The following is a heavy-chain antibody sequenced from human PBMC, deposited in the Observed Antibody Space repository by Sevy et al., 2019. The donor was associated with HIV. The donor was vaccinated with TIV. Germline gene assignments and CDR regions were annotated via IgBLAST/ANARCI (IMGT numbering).Heavy chain of an antibody. D-gene: IGHD3-16*01. J-gene: IGHJ4*02. V-gene: IGHV3-30-3*01. CDR1: GFTFSSYA. CDR2: ISYDGSNK. Sequence: GGSLRLSCAASGFTFSSYAMHWVRQAPGKGLEWVAVISYDGSNKYYADSVKGRFTISRENSKNTLYLQMNSLRAEDTAVYYCGRDWYDYVWGSYISYYFDYWGQGTLVTVSS. CDR3: GRDWYDYVWGSYISYYFDY.